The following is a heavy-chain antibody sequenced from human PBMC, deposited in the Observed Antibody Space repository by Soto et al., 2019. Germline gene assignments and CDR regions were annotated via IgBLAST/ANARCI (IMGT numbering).Heavy chain of an antibody. CDR3: ARVRNFGLSWSGYYYYYYGMDV. D-gene: IGHD3-3*01. CDR1: GFTFSSYA. V-gene: IGHV3-48*03. CDR2: ISSSGSTI. J-gene: IGHJ6*02. Sequence: EVQLLESGGGLVQPGGSLRLSCAASGFTFSSYAMSWVRQAPGKGLEWVSYISSSGSTIYYADSVKGRFTISRDNAKNSLYLQMNSLRAEDTAVYYCARVRNFGLSWSGYYYYYYGMDVWGQGTTVTVSS.